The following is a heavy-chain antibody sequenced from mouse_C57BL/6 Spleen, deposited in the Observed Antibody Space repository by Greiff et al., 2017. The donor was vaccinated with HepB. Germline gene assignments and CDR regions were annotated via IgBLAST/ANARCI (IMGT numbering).Heavy chain of an antibody. V-gene: IGHV5-4*03. CDR2: ISDGGSYT. Sequence: DVMLVESGGGLVKPGGSLKLSCAASGFTFSSYAMSWVRQTPEKRLEWVATISDGGSYTYYPDNVKGRFTISRDNATNNLYLQMRHLKSEDTAMYYCARSYYTPYYYAMDYWGQGTSVTVSS. D-gene: IGHD2-12*01. CDR3: ARSYYTPYYYAMDY. J-gene: IGHJ4*01. CDR1: GFTFSSYA.